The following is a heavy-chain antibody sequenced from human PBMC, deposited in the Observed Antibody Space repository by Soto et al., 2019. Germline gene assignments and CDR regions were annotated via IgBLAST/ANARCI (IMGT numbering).Heavy chain of an antibody. J-gene: IGHJ3*02. CDR3: ARKGWLDAFDI. CDR2: INPSGGST. D-gene: IGHD6-19*01. CDR1: GYTFTSYY. Sequence: ASVKVSCKASGYTFTSYYMHWVRQAPGQGLEWRGIINPSGGSTSYAQKFQGRVTMTRDTSTSTVYMELSSLRSEDTAVYYCARKGWLDAFDIWGQGTMVTVSS. V-gene: IGHV1-46*01.